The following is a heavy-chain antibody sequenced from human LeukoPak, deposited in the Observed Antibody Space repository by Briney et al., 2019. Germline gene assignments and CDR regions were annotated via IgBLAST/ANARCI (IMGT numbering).Heavy chain of an antibody. J-gene: IGHJ5*02. Sequence: SETLSLTCTVSGGSISSYYWSWIRQPPGKGLEWVGYIYYSGSTNYNPSLKSRVTISVDTSKNQFSLKLSSVTAADTAVYYCARSRNDFRSGYSYYDPWGQGTLVTVSS. CDR3: ARSRNDFRSGYSYYDP. D-gene: IGHD3-3*01. V-gene: IGHV4-59*08. CDR1: GGSISSYY. CDR2: IYYSGST.